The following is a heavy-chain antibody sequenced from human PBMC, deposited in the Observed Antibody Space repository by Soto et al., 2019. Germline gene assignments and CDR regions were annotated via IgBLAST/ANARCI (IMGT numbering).Heavy chain of an antibody. J-gene: IGHJ6*02. CDR3: TGITWFRGMDV. CDR1: GDRVSSNIAA. D-gene: IGHD3-10*01. Sequence: SETLSLTYASSGDRVSSNIAAWTLIRQSPSRGLEWLGRTYYKSKWNNDYALSVKSRITINPDTSKNQFSLHLYSVTPEDTAVYYCTGITWFRGMDVWGQGTPVTVSS. V-gene: IGHV6-1*01. CDR2: TYYKSKWNN.